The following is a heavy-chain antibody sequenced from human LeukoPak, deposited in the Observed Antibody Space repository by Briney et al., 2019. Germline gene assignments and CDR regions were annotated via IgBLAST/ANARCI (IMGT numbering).Heavy chain of an antibody. CDR3: ARFPHSDSSSSDY. Sequence: ASVKVSCKASGYTFTSYGISWVRQAPGQGLEWMGWMNPNSGNTGYAQKFQGRVTMTRNTSISTAYMELSSLRSENTAVYYCARFPHSDSSSSDYWGQGTLVTVSS. J-gene: IGHJ4*02. D-gene: IGHD6-6*01. V-gene: IGHV1-8*02. CDR1: GYTFTSYG. CDR2: MNPNSGNT.